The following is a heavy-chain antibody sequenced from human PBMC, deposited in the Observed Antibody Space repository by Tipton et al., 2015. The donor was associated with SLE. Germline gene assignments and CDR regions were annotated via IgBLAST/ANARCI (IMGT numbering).Heavy chain of an antibody. CDR3: ARGTLKLELDY. J-gene: IGHJ4*02. D-gene: IGHD1-7*01. V-gene: IGHV4-38-2*02. Sequence: TLSLTCTVSGYSISSGYYWGWIRQPPGKGLEWIGSIYHSGSTYYNPSLKSRVTISVDTSKNQFSLKLSSVTAADTAVYYCARGTLKLELDYWGQGTLVTVSS. CDR1: GYSISSGYY. CDR2: IYHSGST.